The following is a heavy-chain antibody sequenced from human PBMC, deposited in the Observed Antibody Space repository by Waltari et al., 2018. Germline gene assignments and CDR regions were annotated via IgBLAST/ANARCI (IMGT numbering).Heavy chain of an antibody. Sequence: QLQLQESGPGLLKPSGTLSLTCTVSDDSISSGDYYWGWIRQSPGKGPEWIGSVYYSGRTSYNTSLKRRVTSSVDTSKKQFSLKLSSVTAADTAVYYCARSLHIFRAAAGMFDYWGQGTLVTVSS. J-gene: IGHJ4*02. CDR1: DDSISSGDYY. CDR2: VYYSGRT. V-gene: IGHV4-39*01. CDR3: ARSLHIFRAAAGMFDY. D-gene: IGHD6-13*01.